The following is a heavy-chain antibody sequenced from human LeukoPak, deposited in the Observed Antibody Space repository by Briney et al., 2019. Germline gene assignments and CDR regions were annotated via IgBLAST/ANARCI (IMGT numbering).Heavy chain of an antibody. CDR1: GFTFSTYA. Sequence: GGPLRLSCAASGFTFSTYAMSWVRRTPGKGLEWVSAITGGGGTTYYADSVKGRFTISRDNSKNTLYLQMNSLRAEDTAVYYCATGPPILRWSFDYWGQGTLVTVSS. V-gene: IGHV3-23*01. CDR3: ATGPPILRWSFDY. D-gene: IGHD4-23*01. CDR2: ITGGGGTT. J-gene: IGHJ4*02.